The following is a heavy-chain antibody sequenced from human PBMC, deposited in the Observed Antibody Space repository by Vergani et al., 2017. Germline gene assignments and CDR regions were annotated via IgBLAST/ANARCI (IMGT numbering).Heavy chain of an antibody. CDR2: INAGNGNT. J-gene: IGHJ6*02. CDR1: GYTFTSYA. Sequence: QVQLVQSGAEVKKPGASVKVSCKASGYTFTSYAMHWVRQAPGQRLEWMGWINAGNGNTKYSQKFQGRVTITRDTSASTAYMELSSLRSEDTAVYYCARDQKDCGGDCYSDYYYGMDVWGQGTTVTVSS. V-gene: IGHV1-3*01. CDR3: ARDQKDCGGDCYSDYYYGMDV. D-gene: IGHD2-21*02.